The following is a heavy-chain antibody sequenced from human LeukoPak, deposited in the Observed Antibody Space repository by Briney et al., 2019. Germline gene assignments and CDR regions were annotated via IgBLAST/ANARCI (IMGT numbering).Heavy chain of an antibody. D-gene: IGHD4-17*01. CDR1: GFTFSSYW. CDR3: ASHYGKDY. J-gene: IGHJ4*02. Sequence: GGSLRLSCAASGFTFSSYWMSWVRQAPGKGLEWVANIKQGGSEKYYVDSVKGRFTISRDNAKSTLYLQMNSLRAEDTAVYYCASHYGKDYWGQGTLVTVSS. V-gene: IGHV3-7*01. CDR2: IKQGGSEK.